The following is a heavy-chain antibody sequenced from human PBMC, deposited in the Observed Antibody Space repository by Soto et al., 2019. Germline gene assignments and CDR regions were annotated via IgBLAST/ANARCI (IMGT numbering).Heavy chain of an antibody. Sequence: GGSLRLSCAASGFTFSTYAMSWVRQAPGKGLEGVSIISNSGGSTYYPDSVKGRFSISRDNSKNTLYLQMNSLRAEDTALYYCAKFARGSYSTFDYWGQGTLVTVSP. J-gene: IGHJ4*02. V-gene: IGHV3-23*01. CDR3: AKFARGSYSTFDY. CDR2: ISNSGGST. D-gene: IGHD1-26*01. CDR1: GFTFSTYA.